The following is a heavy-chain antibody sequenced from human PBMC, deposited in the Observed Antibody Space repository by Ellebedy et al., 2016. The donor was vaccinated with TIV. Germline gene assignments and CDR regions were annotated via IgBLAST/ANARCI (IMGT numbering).Heavy chain of an antibody. D-gene: IGHD2-21*02. J-gene: IGHJ3*02. CDR2: IYYSGST. CDR3: ARDPYCGGDCSNDAFDI. V-gene: IGHV4-59*12. Sequence: MPSETLSLTCTVSGGSISSFYWSRIRQPPGKGLEWIGYIYYSGSTKYKPSLKSRVTISVDTSKNQFSLKLSSVTAADTAVYYCARDPYCGGDCSNDAFDIWGQGTMVTVSS. CDR1: GGSISSFY.